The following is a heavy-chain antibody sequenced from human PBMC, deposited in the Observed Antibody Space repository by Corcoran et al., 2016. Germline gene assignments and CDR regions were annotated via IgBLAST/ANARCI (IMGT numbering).Heavy chain of an antibody. CDR1: GFTFSSYS. J-gene: IGHJ4*02. V-gene: IGHV3-48*04. Sequence: EVQLVESGGGLVQPGGSLRLSCAVSGFTFSSYSMNWVRQAPGEGLEWVSYISSSGSTMYYADSVKGRITISRDNAKNSLYLQMKSLRAEDTSVYYCARVDYYDNNFDYWGQGTLVTVSS. D-gene: IGHD3-22*01. CDR2: ISSSGSTM. CDR3: ARVDYYDNNFDY.